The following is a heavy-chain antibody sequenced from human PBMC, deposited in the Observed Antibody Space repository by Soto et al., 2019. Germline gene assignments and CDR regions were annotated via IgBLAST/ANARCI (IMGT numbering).Heavy chain of an antibody. CDR3: ARTVLGPDLLADSFVDYYYYMHV. CDR2: VYYTGST. D-gene: IGHD3-9*01. J-gene: IGHJ6*03. V-gene: IGHV4-59*08. Sequence: SETLSLTCTVSGGSISNFYWSWIRQPPGKGLEWIGYVYYTGSTSYNPSLKRRVTFSADSSRGQFSLRLNSVTAADTAVYYCARTVLGPDLLADSFVDYYYYMHVCGQGTPVTVS. CDR1: GGSISNFY.